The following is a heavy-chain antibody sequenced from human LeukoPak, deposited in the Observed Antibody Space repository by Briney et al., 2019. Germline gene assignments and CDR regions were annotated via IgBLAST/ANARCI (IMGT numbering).Heavy chain of an antibody. V-gene: IGHV3-30*02. CDR1: GYTFSSYG. CDR3: AKDRRGAFDI. Sequence: GGSLRLSCAASGYTFSSYGKHWVRQAPGKGLEWVAFIRYDGSNKYYADSVKGRFTISRDNSKNTLYLQMNSLRAEDTAVYYCAKDRRGAFDIWGQGTMVTVSS. J-gene: IGHJ3*02. CDR2: IRYDGSNK. D-gene: IGHD6-6*01.